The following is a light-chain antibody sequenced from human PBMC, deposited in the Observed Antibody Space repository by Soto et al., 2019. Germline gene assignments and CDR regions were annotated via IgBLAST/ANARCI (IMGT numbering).Light chain of an antibody. CDR1: KGMKNY. J-gene: IGKJ3*01. CDR3: QKYNSAPFT. Sequence: DIRITQSPSSLSESEGERVNITCRASKGMKNYLAWYQQRPGKVPKLLIYAASTLQSGVPSRFSGSGSGTDFTLTISSLQPEDVATYYCQKYNSAPFTFGPGTKVDIK. CDR2: AAS. V-gene: IGKV1-27*01.